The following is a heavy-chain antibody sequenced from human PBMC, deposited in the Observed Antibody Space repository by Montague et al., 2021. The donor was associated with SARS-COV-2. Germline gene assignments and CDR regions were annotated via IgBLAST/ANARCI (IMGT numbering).Heavy chain of an antibody. CDR2: IYYSGST. V-gene: IGHV4-59*13. CDR1: GGSISSYY. D-gene: IGHD3-22*01. J-gene: IGHJ4*02. Sequence: SETLSLTCTVSGGSISSYYWSWIRQPPGKGLEWIGYIYYSGSTNYNPSLNSRVTISVDTSKNQFSLKLSSVTAADTAVYYRARAYYDSSGYYGYFDYWGQGTLVTVSS. CDR3: ARAYYDSSGYYGYFDY.